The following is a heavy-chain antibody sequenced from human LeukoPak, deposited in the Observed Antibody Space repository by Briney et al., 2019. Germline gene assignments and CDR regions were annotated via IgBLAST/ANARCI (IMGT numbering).Heavy chain of an antibody. CDR2: MNLNSGNT. CDR3: ARDQYYDSRESLFEY. D-gene: IGHD3-22*01. J-gene: IGHJ4*02. V-gene: IGHV1-8*03. CDR1: GYTFTSYD. Sequence: ASVKVSCKASGYTFTSYDINWVRQATGQGLEWMGWMNLNSGNTGYAQKFQGRVTITRNTSISTAYMELSSLRSEDTAVYYCARDQYYDSRESLFEYWGQGTLVTVSS.